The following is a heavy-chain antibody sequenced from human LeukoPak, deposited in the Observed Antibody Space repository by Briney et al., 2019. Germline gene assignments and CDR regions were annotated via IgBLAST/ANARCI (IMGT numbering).Heavy chain of an antibody. CDR1: GGSISSGDYY. Sequence: PSQTLSLTCTVSGGSISSGDYYWSWIRQPPGKGLEWIGYIYYSGSTYYNPSLKSRVTISVDTSKNQFSLKLSSVTAADTAVYYCARDSRSFLENCYYGMDVWGQGTTVTVSS. D-gene: IGHD3-3*01. CDR2: IYYSGST. V-gene: IGHV4-30-4*01. J-gene: IGHJ6*02. CDR3: ARDSRSFLENCYYGMDV.